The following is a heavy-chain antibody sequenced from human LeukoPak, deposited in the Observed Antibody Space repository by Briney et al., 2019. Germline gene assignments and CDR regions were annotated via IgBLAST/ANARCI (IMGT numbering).Heavy chain of an antibody. CDR3: ARASLLAASDY. Sequence: SQTLSLTCTVSGGSISSGSYYWSWIRQPAGKGLEWIGRIYTSGSTNYNPSLKSRVTISVDTSKNQFSLKLSSVTAADTAVYYFARASLLAASDYWGQGTLVTVSS. CDR2: IYTSGST. CDR1: GGSISSGSYY. V-gene: IGHV4-61*02. D-gene: IGHD5-24*01. J-gene: IGHJ4*02.